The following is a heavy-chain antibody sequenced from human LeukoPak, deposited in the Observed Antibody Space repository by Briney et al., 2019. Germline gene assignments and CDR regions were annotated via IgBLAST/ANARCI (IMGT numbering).Heavy chain of an antibody. J-gene: IGHJ5*02. D-gene: IGHD6-13*01. CDR1: GYTLTELS. Sequence: ASVKVSCKVSGYTLTELSMHWVRQAPGKGLEWMGGFDPEDGETIYAQKFQGRVTMTEDTSTDTAYMELSSLRSEDTAVYYCATDSSFGIAAARWFDPWGQGTLVTVSS. CDR3: ATDSSFGIAAARWFDP. V-gene: IGHV1-24*01. CDR2: FDPEDGET.